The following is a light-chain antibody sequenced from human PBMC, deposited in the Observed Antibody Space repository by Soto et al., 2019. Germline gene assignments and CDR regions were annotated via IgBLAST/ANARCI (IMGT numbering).Light chain of an antibody. CDR2: DVS. CDR1: SSDVGGYSY. V-gene: IGLV2-14*01. Sequence: QSVLTQPASVSGSPGQSIAISCTGTSSDVGGYSYVSWYQQQPGKAPKLVISDVSNRPSGVSDRFSGSKSGNTASLTISGLQAEDEADYYCSSFRSSSTSYVFGTGTKVTVL. J-gene: IGLJ1*01. CDR3: SSFRSSSTSYV.